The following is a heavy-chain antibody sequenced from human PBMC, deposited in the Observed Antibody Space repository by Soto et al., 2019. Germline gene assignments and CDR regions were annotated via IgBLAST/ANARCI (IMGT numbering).Heavy chain of an antibody. V-gene: IGHV4-61*01. J-gene: IGHJ4*02. D-gene: IGHD3-16*01. Sequence: SETLSLTCTVSGGSVSSGSYYWSWIRQPPGKGLEWIGYIYYSGSTNYNPSLKSRVTISVDTSKNQFSLKLSSVTAADTAVYYCARAAAGFGGYYFDYWGQGTLVTVSA. CDR1: GGSVSSGSYY. CDR3: ARAAAGFGGYYFDY. CDR2: IYYSGST.